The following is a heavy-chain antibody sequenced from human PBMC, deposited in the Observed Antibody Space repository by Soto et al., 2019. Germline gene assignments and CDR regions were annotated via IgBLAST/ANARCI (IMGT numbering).Heavy chain of an antibody. J-gene: IGHJ3*02. Sequence: PSETLSLTCTVSGGSISSSSYYWGWIRQPPGKGLEWIGSIYYSGSTYYNPSLKSRVTISVDTSKNQFSLKLSSVTAADTAVYYCARDTSTVVAVWGGGSFDIWGQGTMVPVSS. CDR1: GGSISSSSYY. D-gene: IGHD3-16*01. CDR3: ARDTSTVVAVWGGGSFDI. CDR2: IYYSGST. V-gene: IGHV4-39*02.